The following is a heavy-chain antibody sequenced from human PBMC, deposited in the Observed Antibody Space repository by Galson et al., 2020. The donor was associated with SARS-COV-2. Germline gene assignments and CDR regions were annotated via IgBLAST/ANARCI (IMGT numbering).Heavy chain of an antibody. CDR2: ISSSSSYI. J-gene: IGHJ4*02. V-gene: IGHV3-21*01. Sequence: GGSLRLSCAASEFTFSSYSMNWVRKAPGKGLEWVSSISSSSSYIYYADSVKGRFTISRDNAKNSLYLQMNSLRAEDTAVYYCARDRGITGTTSGDYWGQGTLVNVSS. CDR3: ARDRGITGTTSGDY. D-gene: IGHD1-7*01. CDR1: EFTFSSYS.